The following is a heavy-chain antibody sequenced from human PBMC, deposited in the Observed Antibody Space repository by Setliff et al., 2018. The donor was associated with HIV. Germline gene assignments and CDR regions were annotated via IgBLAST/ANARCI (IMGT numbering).Heavy chain of an antibody. V-gene: IGHV3-49*04. CDR1: GFTFGDYA. D-gene: IGHD2-8*01. Sequence: GGSLRLSCTASGFTFGDYAMSWVRQAPGKGLEWVGFIRSKAYGGTTEYAASVKGRFTISRDDSKGIAYLQINSLKTEDTAMYYCTRVTPDIVLMVQASDYWGQGSLVTVSS. CDR2: IRSKAYGGTT. CDR3: TRVTPDIVLMVQASDY. J-gene: IGHJ4*02.